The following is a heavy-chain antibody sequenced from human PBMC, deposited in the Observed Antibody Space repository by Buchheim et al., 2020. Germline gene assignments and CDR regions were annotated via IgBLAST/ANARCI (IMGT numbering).Heavy chain of an antibody. V-gene: IGHV3-30*18. CDR1: GFTFSSYG. Sequence: QVQLVESGGGVVQPGRSLRLSCAASGFTFSSYGMHWVRQAPGKGLEWVAVISYDGSNKYYADSVKGRFTISRDNSKNTLYLQMNSLRAEDTAVYYCAKLYTSFDYWGQGTL. CDR3: AKLYTSFDY. D-gene: IGHD2-2*02. CDR2: ISYDGSNK. J-gene: IGHJ4*02.